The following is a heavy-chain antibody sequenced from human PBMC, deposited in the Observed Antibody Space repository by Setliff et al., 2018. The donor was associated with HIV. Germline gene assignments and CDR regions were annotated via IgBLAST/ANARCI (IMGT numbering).Heavy chain of an antibody. CDR1: GDSINTHY. Sequence: PSETLSLTCTVSGDSINTHYWSWIRQPPGKGLEWIGCISHSGNTNFNPSLNSRVTISLDTSKNQFSLRLSSVTAADTAVYYCARQGLVLVPASIDWRLPPSPIDYWGQGALVTVSS. CDR3: ARQGLVLVPASIDWRLPPSPIDY. V-gene: IGHV4-59*08. CDR2: ISHSGNT. J-gene: IGHJ4*02. D-gene: IGHD2-2*01.